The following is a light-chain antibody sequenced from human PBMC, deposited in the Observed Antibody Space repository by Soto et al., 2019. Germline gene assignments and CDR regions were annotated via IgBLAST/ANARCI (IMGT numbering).Light chain of an antibody. V-gene: IGKV3-20*01. CDR1: QSVSSSY. CDR2: GAS. CDR3: QQNGSSPLT. J-gene: IGKJ1*01. Sequence: EIVLTQSPGTLSLSPGERATLSCRASQSVSSSYLAWYQQKPGQAPRLLIHGASSRATGIPDRFSGSGSGTDFTLTISRLEPEDFAVYYCQQNGSSPLTFGQGTKVEIK.